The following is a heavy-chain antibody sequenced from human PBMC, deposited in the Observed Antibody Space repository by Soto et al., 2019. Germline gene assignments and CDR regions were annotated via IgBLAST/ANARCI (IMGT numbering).Heavy chain of an antibody. J-gene: IGHJ4*02. CDR2: IYHSGST. Sequence: QVQLQESRPGLVKPSGTLSLTCAVSGGSISSSNWWSWVRQPPGKGLEWLGEIYHSGSTNCNPSLKSRVTISVDKSKNQFALKLSSVTAADTAVYYCAREGLSIVGATTPFDYWGQGTLVTVSS. V-gene: IGHV4-4*02. CDR1: GGSISSSNW. CDR3: AREGLSIVGATTPFDY. D-gene: IGHD1-26*01.